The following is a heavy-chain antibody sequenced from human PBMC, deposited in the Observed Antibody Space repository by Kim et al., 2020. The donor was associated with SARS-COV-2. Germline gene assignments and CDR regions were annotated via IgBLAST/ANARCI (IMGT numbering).Heavy chain of an antibody. J-gene: IGHJ3*02. V-gene: IGHV3-30*01. CDR3: ARGARAFDI. CDR2: GINK. Sequence: GINKYYADPVRGRFTISRDNSKNTLYLQMNSLRSDDTALYYCARGARAFDIWGQGTMVTVSS.